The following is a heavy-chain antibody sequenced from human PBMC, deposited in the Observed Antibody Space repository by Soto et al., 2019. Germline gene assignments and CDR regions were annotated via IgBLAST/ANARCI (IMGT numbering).Heavy chain of an antibody. Sequence: EVQLVESGGGLVQPGRSLRLSCAASGFTFDDYAMHWVRQVSGKGLEWVSGVNWNSGSIVYADSVKGGFTISRDNAKNSLYLQMDSLRTEDTAWYYCAKDRDGAWLGPFDCWGQGTLVTVSS. CDR1: GFTFDDYA. CDR3: AKDRDGAWLGPFDC. D-gene: IGHD6-19*01. J-gene: IGHJ4*02. V-gene: IGHV3-9*01. CDR2: VNWNSGSI.